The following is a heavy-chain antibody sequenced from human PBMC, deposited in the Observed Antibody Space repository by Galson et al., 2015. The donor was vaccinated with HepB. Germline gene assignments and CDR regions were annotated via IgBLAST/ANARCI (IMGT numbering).Heavy chain of an antibody. Sequence: SVKVSCKASGYTFTGYYMHWVRQAPGQGLEWMGWINPNSGGTNYAQKFQGWVTMTRDTSISTAYMELSRLRSDDTAVYYCARAIRDYYYYMDVWGKGTTVTVSS. CDR2: INPNSGGT. J-gene: IGHJ6*03. CDR3: ARAIRDYYYYMDV. V-gene: IGHV1-2*04. D-gene: IGHD3-3*01. CDR1: GYTFTGYY.